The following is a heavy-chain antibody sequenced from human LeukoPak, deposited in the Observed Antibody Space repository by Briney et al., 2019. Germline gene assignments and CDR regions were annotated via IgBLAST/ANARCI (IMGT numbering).Heavy chain of an antibody. Sequence: GGSLRLSCVVSGFTFSNYWMSWLRQAPGKGLEWVINIRPDGGEKYFVDSVKGRFTISRDNAKNSLYLQMNSLRAEDTAVYYCARDLSGPSVYWGHGTLVTVSS. CDR3: ARDLSGPSVY. CDR1: GFTFSNYW. V-gene: IGHV3-7*01. J-gene: IGHJ4*01. D-gene: IGHD1-26*01. CDR2: IRPDGGEK.